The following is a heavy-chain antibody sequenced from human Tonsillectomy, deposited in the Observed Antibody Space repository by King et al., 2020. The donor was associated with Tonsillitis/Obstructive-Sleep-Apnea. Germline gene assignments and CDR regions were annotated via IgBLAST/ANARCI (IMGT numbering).Heavy chain of an antibody. J-gene: IGHJ6*03. V-gene: IGHV4-31*03. Sequence: VQLQESGPGLVKPSQTLSLTCSVSGGSISSGGYYWCWIRQHPGKGLGWIGYVYDSETSYNPSLSSRLTLSLNTSNNQFSLNLRSLPAAGTAVYHLARLTPPYYLDVWGRGTTVTVSS. CDR2: VYDSET. CDR1: GGSISSGGYY. CDR3: ARLTPPYYLDV. D-gene: IGHD3-9*01.